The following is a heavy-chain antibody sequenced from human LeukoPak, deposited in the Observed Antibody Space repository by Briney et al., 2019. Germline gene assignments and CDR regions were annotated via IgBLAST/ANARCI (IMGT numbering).Heavy chain of an antibody. CDR3: ARDINIVVVTAILDY. V-gene: IGHV3-30*02. J-gene: IGHJ4*02. CDR1: GFTYSHNG. Sequence: GGSLRLSCVASGFTYSHNGMHWVRQAPGKGLEWVAFIQYDGNTIFYADSVKGRFTISRDNSKNTLYLQMNSLRAEDTAVYYCARDINIVVVTAILDYWGQGTLVTVSS. CDR2: IQYDGNTI. D-gene: IGHD2-21*02.